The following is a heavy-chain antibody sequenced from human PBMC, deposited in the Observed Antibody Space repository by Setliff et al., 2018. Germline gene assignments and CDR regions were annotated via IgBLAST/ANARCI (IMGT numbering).Heavy chain of an antibody. CDR2: INAGDGNT. CDR3: ARGRGGNSTSCYTNVGGCDWFDP. V-gene: IGHV1-3*01. J-gene: IGHJ5*02. CDR1: GYTFSSYA. Sequence: ASVKVSCKASGYTFSSYAMHWVRQAPGQRLEWMGWINAGDGNTKYSQKFQGRVSITRDTSASTAYMELSSLRSEDTAMYYCARGRGGNSTSCYTNVGGCDWFDPWGQGTLVTVSS. D-gene: IGHD2-2*02.